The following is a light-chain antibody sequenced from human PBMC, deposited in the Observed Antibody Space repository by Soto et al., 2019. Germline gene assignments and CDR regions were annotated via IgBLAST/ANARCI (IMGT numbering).Light chain of an antibody. V-gene: IGLV2-14*03. CDR2: DVN. Sequence: QSVLTQPASVSGSPGQSITISCTGTSSDIGAYNFVSWYQQHPGKAPKLMLYDVNIRPSGVSNRFSGSKSGNTASLTISGLQAEDEADYYCTSWTTSTTMIFGGWTKVTVL. J-gene: IGLJ2*01. CDR1: SSDIGAYNF. CDR3: TSWTTSTTMI.